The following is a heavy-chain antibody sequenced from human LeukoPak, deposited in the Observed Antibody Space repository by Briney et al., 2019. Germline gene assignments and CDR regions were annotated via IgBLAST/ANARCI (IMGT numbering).Heavy chain of an antibody. Sequence: SETLSLTCAVSGGSISSSNWWSWVRQPPGKGLEWIGDIYHLGATNYNPSLKSRVTISVDTSKNQFSLNLSSVTAADTAVYYCARAVADFYYYYYMDVWGKGTTVTISS. D-gene: IGHD6-19*01. J-gene: IGHJ6*03. V-gene: IGHV4-4*02. CDR1: GGSISSSNW. CDR2: IYHLGAT. CDR3: ARAVADFYYYYYMDV.